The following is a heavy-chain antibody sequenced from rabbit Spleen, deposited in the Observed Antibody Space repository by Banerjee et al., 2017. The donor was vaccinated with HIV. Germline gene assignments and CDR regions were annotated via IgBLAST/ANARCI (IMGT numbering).Heavy chain of an antibody. D-gene: IGHD8-1*01. CDR3: ARASDYIYFPFNL. Sequence: QEQLVESGGGLVQPEGSLTLACTASEFSFTSNYYMCWVRQAPGKGLEWIACIYTGSSGSTYYASWAKGRFTISKTSSTTVTLQMTSLTDADTATYFCARASDYIYFPFNLWGQGTLVTVS. CDR2: IYTGSSGST. J-gene: IGHJ4*01. V-gene: IGHV1S45*01. CDR1: EFSFTSNYY.